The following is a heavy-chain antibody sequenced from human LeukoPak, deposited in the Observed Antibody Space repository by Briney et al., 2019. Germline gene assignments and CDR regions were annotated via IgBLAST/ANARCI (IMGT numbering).Heavy chain of an antibody. V-gene: IGHV1-18*01. CDR3: ARVPAPYAYDTSGYAS. J-gene: IGHJ5*02. CDR1: GYTFTSYG. D-gene: IGHD3-22*01. CDR2: ISAYNGNT. Sequence: ASVKVSCKASGYTFTSYGISWVRQAPGQGLEWMGWISAYNGNTNYAQKLQGRVTMTADTSTSTAYMELRSLRSDDTAVYYCARVPAPYAYDTSGYASWGQGTLVTVSS.